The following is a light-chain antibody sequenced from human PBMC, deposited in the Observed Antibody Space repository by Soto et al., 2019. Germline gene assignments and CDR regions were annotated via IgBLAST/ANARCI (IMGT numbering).Light chain of an antibody. CDR1: QGIRDD. J-gene: IGKJ1*01. CDR3: LQDNNYPWT. Sequence: AVQMTQSPSSLSASVGDRVTITCRASQGIRDDLSWYQQIPGKAPKLLIYGASSLHSGVPSRFGGSGFGTDFTLIITNLQPDDFATYYCLQDNNYPWTFGQGTKVEVK. CDR2: GAS. V-gene: IGKV1-6*01.